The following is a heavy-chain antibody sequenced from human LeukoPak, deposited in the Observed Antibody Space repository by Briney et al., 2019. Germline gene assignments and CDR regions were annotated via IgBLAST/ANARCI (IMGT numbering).Heavy chain of an antibody. D-gene: IGHD3-3*01. Sequence: SVKVSCKASGGTFSSYAISWVRQAPGQGLEWMGGIIPIFGTANYAQKFQGRVTITADESTSTAYMELSSLRSEDTAVYYCAREAITIFGVVRTQTTYGPHRFDPWGQGTLVTVSS. CDR1: GGTFSSYA. J-gene: IGHJ5*02. CDR3: AREAITIFGVVRTQTTYGPHRFDP. V-gene: IGHV1-69*13. CDR2: IIPIFGTA.